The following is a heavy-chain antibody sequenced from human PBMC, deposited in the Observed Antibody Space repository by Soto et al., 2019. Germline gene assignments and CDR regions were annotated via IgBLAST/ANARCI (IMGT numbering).Heavy chain of an antibody. D-gene: IGHD3-22*01. CDR2: IYYSGST. CDR1: GGSISSGGYY. Sequence: QVQLQESGPGLVKPSQTLSLTCTVSGGSISSGGYYWSWIRQHPGKGLEWIGYIYYSGSTYYNPSLKSRVTIAVDTSKNQFSLKLSSVTAADTAVYYCAIYDSSGSRGFQHWGQGTLVTVSS. CDR3: AIYDSSGSRGFQH. J-gene: IGHJ1*01. V-gene: IGHV4-31*03.